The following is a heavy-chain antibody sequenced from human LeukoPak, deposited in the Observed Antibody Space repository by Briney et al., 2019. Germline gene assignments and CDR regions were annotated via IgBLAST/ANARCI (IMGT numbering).Heavy chain of an antibody. CDR3: GSVGAFDI. CDR1: GFTFSSYG. V-gene: IGHV3-30*03. Sequence: GRSLRLSCAASGFTFSSYGVHWVRQSPGKGLEWVAVISYDGSNKYYADSVKGRFTISRDNSKNTLYLQMNSLRAEDTAVYYCGSVGAFDIWGQGTMVTVSS. CDR2: ISYDGSNK. J-gene: IGHJ3*02.